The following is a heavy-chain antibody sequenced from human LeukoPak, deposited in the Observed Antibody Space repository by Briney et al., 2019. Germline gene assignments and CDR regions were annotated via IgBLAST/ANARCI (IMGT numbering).Heavy chain of an antibody. CDR2: IYYSGST. J-gene: IGHJ4*02. V-gene: IGHV4-59*01. D-gene: IGHD5-24*01. CDR1: GGSISSYY. CDR3: ARLERWLQLPYYLDY. Sequence: SETLSLTCTVSGGSISSYYWSWIRQPPGKGLEWIGYIYYSGSTNYNPSLKSRVTISVDTSKNQFSLKLSSVTAADTAVYYCARLERWLQLPYYLDYWGQGTLVTVSS.